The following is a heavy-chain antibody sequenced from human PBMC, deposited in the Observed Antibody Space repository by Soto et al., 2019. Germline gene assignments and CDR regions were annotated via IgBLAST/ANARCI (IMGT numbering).Heavy chain of an antibody. CDR2: IRSKAYGGTT. CDR3: TSWDYDILTGYYTGDAFDI. J-gene: IGHJ3*02. CDR1: GFTFGDYA. Sequence: GVRRLSCTASGFTFGDYAMSWFRQAPGKGLEWVGFIRSKAYGGTTEYAASVKGRFTISRDDSKSIAYLQMNSLKTEDTAVYYCTSWDYDILTGYYTGDAFDIWGQGTMVTVSS. D-gene: IGHD3-9*01. V-gene: IGHV3-49*03.